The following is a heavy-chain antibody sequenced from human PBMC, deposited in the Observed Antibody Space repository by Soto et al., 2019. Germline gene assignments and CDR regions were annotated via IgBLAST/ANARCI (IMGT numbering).Heavy chain of an antibody. J-gene: IGHJ4*02. V-gene: IGHV4-39*07. Sequence: SETLSLTCSVSGGSITSSSYYWGWIRQPPGKGLEWIGSIYYSGSTYYNPSLKSRVTISVDKSKNQFSLKLSSVTAADTAVYYCARVAVAGTRVDYWGQGTLVTVSS. CDR3: ARVAVAGTRVDY. CDR1: GGSITSSSYY. D-gene: IGHD6-19*01. CDR2: IYYSGST.